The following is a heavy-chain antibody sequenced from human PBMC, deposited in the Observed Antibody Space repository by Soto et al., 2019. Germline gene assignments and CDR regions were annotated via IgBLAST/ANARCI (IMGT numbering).Heavy chain of an antibody. CDR2: IKEDGSIT. Sequence: GGSLRLSCAASGFSFSTYWIHWVRQDPEKGLVWVSRIKEDGSITSYADSVKGRFTISRDNAKNTVYLQMNSLTGEDTAVYYCARIKLVEWFFINVDVYDMDVWGQGTPVTVSS. CDR1: GFSFSTYW. V-gene: IGHV3-74*01. CDR3: ARIKLVEWFFINVDVYDMDV. D-gene: IGHD3-3*01. J-gene: IGHJ6*02.